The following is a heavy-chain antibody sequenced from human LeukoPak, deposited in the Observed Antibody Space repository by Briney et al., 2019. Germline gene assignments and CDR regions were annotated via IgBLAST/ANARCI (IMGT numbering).Heavy chain of an antibody. V-gene: IGHV3-23*01. CDR1: GFTFSSYA. D-gene: IGHD3-22*01. Sequence: GGSLRLSYAPSGFTFSSYAVSWVRQAPGKGLEWVAVISGGGSGTYYADSVRGRFTISRGNSKNTVYLQMNSLRAEDTAIYYCAKAVGSSGYFSRDAFDIWGQGTMVTVSS. J-gene: IGHJ3*02. CDR2: ISGGGSGT. CDR3: AKAVGSSGYFSRDAFDI.